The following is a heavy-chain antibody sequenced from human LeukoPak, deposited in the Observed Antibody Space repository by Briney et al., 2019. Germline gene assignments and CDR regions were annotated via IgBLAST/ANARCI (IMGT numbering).Heavy chain of an antibody. CDR1: GFTFSSYA. J-gene: IGHJ4*02. Sequence: PGGSLRLSCAASGFTFSSYAMSWVRQAPGKGLEWVAVISYDASNKYYADSVKGRFTISRDNSKNTLFLQMNSLRAEDTAVYYCATYHDILTGYYSGRFDYWGQGTLVTVSS. V-gene: IGHV3-30*03. D-gene: IGHD3-9*01. CDR2: ISYDASNK. CDR3: ATYHDILTGYYSGRFDY.